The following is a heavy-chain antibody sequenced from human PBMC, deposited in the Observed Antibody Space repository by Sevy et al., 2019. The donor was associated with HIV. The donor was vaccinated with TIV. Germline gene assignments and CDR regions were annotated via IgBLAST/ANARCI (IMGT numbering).Heavy chain of an antibody. V-gene: IGHV3-11*01. J-gene: IGHJ6*02. CDR3: ARDHVKDGDLGDYYYFAMDV. D-gene: IGHD4-17*01. Sequence: GGSLRLSYAGSGFALSDYYMSWIRQAPGKGLEWLSYISDGDDAIYYADSVKGRFTISRDNAKNSLFLQMNSLRVEDTAVYYCARDHVKDGDLGDYYYFAMDVWGQGTTVTVSS. CDR1: GFALSDYY. CDR2: ISDGDDAI.